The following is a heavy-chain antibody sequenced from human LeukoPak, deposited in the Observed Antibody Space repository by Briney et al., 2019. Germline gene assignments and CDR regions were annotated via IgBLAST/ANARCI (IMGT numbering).Heavy chain of an antibody. CDR1: GYTFTDYY. J-gene: IGHJ6*02. CDR3: ARKDGGRDGMDV. CDR2: LNPNTLVT. Sequence: ASVKVSCRASGYTFTDYYMHWVRQAAGQGLEWMGWLNPNTLVTNYAQHFQGRVSMTWDTSISTGYMDLHSLTSDDTAVYYCARKDGGRDGMDVWGQGTTVTVSS. V-gene: IGHV1-2*02. D-gene: IGHD4-23*01.